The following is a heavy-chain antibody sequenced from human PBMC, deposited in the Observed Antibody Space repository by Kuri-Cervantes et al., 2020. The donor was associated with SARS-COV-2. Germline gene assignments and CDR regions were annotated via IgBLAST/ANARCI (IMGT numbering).Heavy chain of an antibody. CDR3: ARNMVRRVNYYYYGMDV. CDR1: GFSLSTTGVG. V-gene: IGHV2-5*02. Sequence: SGPTLVKPTQTLTLTCTFSGFSLSTTGVGVGWIRRPPGKTLEWLALIYWDGHERYSPSLKSRLTITKDTSKNQVVLTMTNMDPVDTATYYCARNMVRRVNYYYYGMDVWGQGTTVTVSS. D-gene: IGHD3-10*01. J-gene: IGHJ6*02. CDR2: IYWDGHE.